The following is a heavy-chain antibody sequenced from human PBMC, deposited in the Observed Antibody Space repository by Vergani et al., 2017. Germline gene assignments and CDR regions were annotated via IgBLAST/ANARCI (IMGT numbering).Heavy chain of an antibody. D-gene: IGHD3/OR15-3a*01. CDR3: ARGETRTDWLDP. Sequence: QVHLQEAGPGLVKPAETLSLTCTVSGDSMNNYYWNWIRQTPGKGLEWIGYIYLGGTTTYNPSLESRVSLSADTSKNQFSLKVHSVTAADTAVYYCARGETRTDWLDPWGQGTQVIVSS. CDR1: GDSMNNYY. J-gene: IGHJ5*02. V-gene: IGHV4-4*08. CDR2: IYLGGTT.